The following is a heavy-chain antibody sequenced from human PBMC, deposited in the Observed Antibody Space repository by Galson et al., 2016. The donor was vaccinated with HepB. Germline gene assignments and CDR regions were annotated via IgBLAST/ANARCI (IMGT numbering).Heavy chain of an antibody. CDR1: GDSVSSNSAA. V-gene: IGHV6-1*01. D-gene: IGHD6-13*01. CDR3: ARDPGYSNSIFDY. J-gene: IGHJ4*02. CDR2: TYYRSNWYH. Sequence: CAISGDSVSSNSAAWNWFRWSPSRGLEWLGRTYYRSNWYHHYAVSVKSRITVNADTSKNQFSLHPNSVTPEDTAVYYCARDPGYSNSIFDYWGQGTLVTVSS.